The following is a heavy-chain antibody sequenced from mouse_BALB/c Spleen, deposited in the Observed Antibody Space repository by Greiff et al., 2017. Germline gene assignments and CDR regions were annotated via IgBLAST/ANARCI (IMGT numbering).Heavy chain of an antibody. V-gene: IGHV1S41*01. Sequence: DLVKPGASVKLSCKASGYTFTSYWINWIKQRPGQGLVWIGRIAPGSGSTYYNEMFKGKATLTVDTSSSTAYIQLSSLSSEDSAVYFCARGGGNYEDYWGQGTTLTVSS. D-gene: IGHD2-1*01. CDR2: IAPGSGST. CDR3: ARGGGNYEDY. CDR1: GYTFTSYW. J-gene: IGHJ2*01.